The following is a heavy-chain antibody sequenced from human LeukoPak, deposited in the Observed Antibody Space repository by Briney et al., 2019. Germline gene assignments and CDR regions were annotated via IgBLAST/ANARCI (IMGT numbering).Heavy chain of an antibody. J-gene: IGHJ4*02. V-gene: IGHV3-23*01. CDR2: ITGNGGTT. D-gene: IGHD6-13*01. CDR3: AKGVSSWYPPHFDY. Sequence: GGSLRLSCAGSGFTFNTYILSWVRQAPGRGLEWVSAITGNGGTTYYADSVKGRFTISRDNPKNTLYLQMNSLRAEDTAVYYCAKGVSSWYPPHFDYWGQGTLITVSS. CDR1: GFTFNTYI.